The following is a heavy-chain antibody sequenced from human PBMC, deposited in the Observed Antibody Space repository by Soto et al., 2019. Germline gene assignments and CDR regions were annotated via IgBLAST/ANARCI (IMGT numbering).Heavy chain of an antibody. J-gene: IGHJ5*02. Sequence: PSETLSLTCTVSGGSISTYFWSWLRQPPGKGLERIGYIYASGSTNYNPSLKSRDTMSVDTSKNQYYLKMYSMTAADTAVYYCARSVFPWGQGTLVTVSS. CDR3: ARSVFP. CDR2: IYASGST. V-gene: IGHV4-4*08. CDR1: GGSISTYF.